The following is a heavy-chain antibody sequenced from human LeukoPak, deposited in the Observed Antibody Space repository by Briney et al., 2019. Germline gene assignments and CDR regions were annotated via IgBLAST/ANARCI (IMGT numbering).Heavy chain of an antibody. CDR3: SRHHIYAFDN. Sequence: QAAGXXMDLISYIWIHRGNTNYPDSVSRPFTISPDSANNSLYLQINSLRVEDTAVYYCSRHHIYAFDNWGQGTLFSVSS. V-gene: IGHV3-11*06. CDR2: IWIHRGNT. D-gene: IGHD5/OR15-5a*01. J-gene: IGHJ4*02.